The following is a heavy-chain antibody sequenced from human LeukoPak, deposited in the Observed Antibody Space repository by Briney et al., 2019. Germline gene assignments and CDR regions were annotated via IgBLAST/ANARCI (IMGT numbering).Heavy chain of an antibody. J-gene: IGHJ4*02. V-gene: IGHV4-38-2*02. D-gene: IGHD1-14*01. CDR2: IHHSGGT. CDR3: ARDRTTWERMGY. Sequence: KPSETLSLTGTVSGYSISSGYYWGWIRPTPGKGLEWIGAIHHSGGTYYNPYLKSRVTISMDTSTNNFSLNLSSVTAADTAVYYCARDRTTWERMGYWGQGTLVTVSS. CDR1: GYSISSGYY.